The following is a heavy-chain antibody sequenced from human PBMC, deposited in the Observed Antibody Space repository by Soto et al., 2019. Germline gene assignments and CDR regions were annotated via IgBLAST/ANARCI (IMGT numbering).Heavy chain of an antibody. J-gene: IGHJ5*02. CDR1: GYTFTSYY. CDR3: ARLPQKYEFWSGYYHNWFDP. D-gene: IGHD3-3*01. Sequence: GASVKVSCKASGYTFTSYYMHWVRQAPGQGLEWMGIINPSGGSTSYAQKFQGRVTMTRDTSTSTVYMELSSLRSEDTAVYYCARLPQKYEFWSGYYHNWFDPWGQGTLVTVSS. CDR2: INPSGGST. V-gene: IGHV1-46*01.